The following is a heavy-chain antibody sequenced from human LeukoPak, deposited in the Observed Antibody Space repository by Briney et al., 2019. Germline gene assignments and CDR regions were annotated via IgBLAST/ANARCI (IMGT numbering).Heavy chain of an antibody. J-gene: IGHJ4*02. CDR1: GYTFTSYD. CDR3: VRGENYFDY. Sequence: ASVKVSCKASGYTFTSYDINWVRQATGQGLEWMGWMNPNSGNTGYAQRFQGRVTLTRNTSISTVYMELNSLRSDDTAVYYCVRGENYFDYWGQGTLVTVSS. CDR2: MNPNSGNT. V-gene: IGHV1-8*01.